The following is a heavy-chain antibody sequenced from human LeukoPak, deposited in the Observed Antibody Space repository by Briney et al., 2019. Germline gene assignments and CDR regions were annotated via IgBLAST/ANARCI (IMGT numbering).Heavy chain of an antibody. V-gene: IGHV3-48*03. CDR1: GFTFSSYE. D-gene: IGHD3-22*01. CDR2: ISSSGSTI. J-gene: IGHJ4*02. CDR3: ARDFFPSGSFDY. Sequence: GGSLRLSCAASGFTFSSYEINWVRQAPGKGLEWVSYISSSGSTIYYADSVKGRFTISRDNAKNSLYLQMNSLRAEDTAVYYCARDFFPSGSFDYWGQGTLVTVSS.